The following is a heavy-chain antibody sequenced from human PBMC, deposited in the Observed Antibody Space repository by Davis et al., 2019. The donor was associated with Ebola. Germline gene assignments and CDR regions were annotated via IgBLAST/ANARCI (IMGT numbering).Heavy chain of an antibody. CDR2: MNPNSGNT. V-gene: IGHV1-8*01. D-gene: IGHD4-17*01. CDR1: GYTFTSYD. CDR3: ARDRPDYGDYPDY. Sequence: AASVKVSCKASGYTFTSYDINWVRQATGQGLEWMGWMNPNSGNTGYAQKLQGRVTMTTDTSTSTAYMELSSLRSEDTAVYYCARDRPDYGDYPDYWGQGTLVTVSS. J-gene: IGHJ4*02.